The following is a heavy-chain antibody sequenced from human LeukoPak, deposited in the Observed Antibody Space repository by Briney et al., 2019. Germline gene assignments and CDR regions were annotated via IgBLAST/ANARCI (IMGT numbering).Heavy chain of an antibody. CDR3: ARDRLYYGDCGPIDY. CDR2: ISSSGSTI. D-gene: IGHD4-17*01. Sequence: GGSLRLSCAASGFTFSDYHMSWIRQAPGKGLEWVSYISSSGSTIYYADSVKGRFTISRDNAKNSLYLQMNSLRAEDTAVYYCARDRLYYGDCGPIDYWGQGTLVTVSS. J-gene: IGHJ4*02. CDR1: GFTFSDYH. V-gene: IGHV3-11*04.